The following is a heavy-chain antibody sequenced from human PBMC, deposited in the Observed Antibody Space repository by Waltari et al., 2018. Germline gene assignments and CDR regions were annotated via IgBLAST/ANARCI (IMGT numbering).Heavy chain of an antibody. D-gene: IGHD3-22*01. J-gene: IGHJ6*02. CDR1: DFTFSSYA. Sequence: QVKPVESGGGVGQPVGSLRRSGAASDFTFSSYAMHWVRQAPGKGLEWVAVISYNERNIYYVDSVKGRFIISRDNSKKTLYLQMNSLRTEDTAVYYCARDYCDRTNCHGMDVWGQGTTVTVSS. CDR2: ISYNERNI. V-gene: IGHV3-30*04. CDR3: ARDYCDRTNCHGMDV.